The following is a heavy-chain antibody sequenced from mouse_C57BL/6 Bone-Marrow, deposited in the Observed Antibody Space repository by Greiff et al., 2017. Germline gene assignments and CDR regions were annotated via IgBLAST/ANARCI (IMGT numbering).Heavy chain of an antibody. J-gene: IGHJ3*01. Sequence: EVKVEESGGGLVQPGGSLSLSCAASGFTFTDYYMSWVGQPPGKALEWLGFIRNKANGYTTESSASVKGRFTISRDNSQSILYLQMNALRAENSATYYCARYDYGSSYGSWFAYWGQGTLVTVSA. D-gene: IGHD1-1*01. V-gene: IGHV7-3*01. CDR1: GFTFTDYY. CDR2: IRNKANGYTT. CDR3: ARYDYGSSYGSWFAY.